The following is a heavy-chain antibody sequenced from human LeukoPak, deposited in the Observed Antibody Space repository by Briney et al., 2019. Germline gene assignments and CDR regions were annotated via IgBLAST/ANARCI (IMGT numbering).Heavy chain of an antibody. J-gene: IGHJ4*02. CDR1: GDSISGYY. D-gene: IGHD5-18*01. CDR3: VRTLGGYTYGPFDY. Sequence: PSETLSLTCRVSGDSISGYYWSWIRQPPGQGLEWIGFIYYSGSTNYNPSLKSRVAMSVFTSKNQFSLKLSSVTAADTAVYYCVRTLGGYTYGPFDYWGQGTLVTVSS. CDR2: IYYSGST. V-gene: IGHV4-59*01.